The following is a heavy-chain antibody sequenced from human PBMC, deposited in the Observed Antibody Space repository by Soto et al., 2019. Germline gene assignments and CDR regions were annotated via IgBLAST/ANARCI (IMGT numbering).Heavy chain of an antibody. CDR1: GFTFSSYI. CDR3: AKDLGITMVRGAPYYYYGMDV. CDR2: ISRSSRTI. Sequence: GGSLRLSCAASGFTFSSYIMNWVRQAPGKGLEWVSYISRSSRTIYYADSVKGRFTISRDNSKNTLYLQMNSLRAEDTAVYYCAKDLGITMVRGAPYYYYGMDVWGQGTTVTVSS. V-gene: IGHV3-48*01. D-gene: IGHD3-10*01. J-gene: IGHJ6*02.